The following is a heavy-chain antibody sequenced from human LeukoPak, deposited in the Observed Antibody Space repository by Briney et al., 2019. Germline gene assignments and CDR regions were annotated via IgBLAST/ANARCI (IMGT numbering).Heavy chain of an antibody. CDR1: GYTFTGYY. J-gene: IGHJ4*02. D-gene: IGHD3-22*01. CDR2: INPNSGGT. Sequence: GASVKVSCKASGYTFTGYYLHWVRQAPGQGLEWMGWINPNSGGTNYAQKFQGRVTMTRDTSISTAYMELSRLRSDDTAVYYCARYYYDSSGYLYWGQGTLVTVYS. CDR3: ARYYYDSSGYLY. V-gene: IGHV1-2*02.